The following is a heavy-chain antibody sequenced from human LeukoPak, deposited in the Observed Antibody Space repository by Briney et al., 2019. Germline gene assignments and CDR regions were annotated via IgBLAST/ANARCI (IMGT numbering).Heavy chain of an antibody. J-gene: IGHJ4*02. Sequence: SETLSLTCTVSGGSISSSSYYWGWIRQPPGKGLEWIGSIYYSGSTYYNPSLKSRVTISVDTSKNQFSLKLSSVTAADTAVYYCATSSSSSVPHDYWGQGTLVTVSS. CDR3: ATSSSSSVPHDY. CDR1: GGSISSSSYY. D-gene: IGHD6-6*01. CDR2: IYYSGST. V-gene: IGHV4-39*01.